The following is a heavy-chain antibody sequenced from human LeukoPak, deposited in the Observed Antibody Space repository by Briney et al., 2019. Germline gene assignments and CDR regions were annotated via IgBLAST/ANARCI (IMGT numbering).Heavy chain of an antibody. CDR2: ISSSSTT. D-gene: IGHD6-19*01. V-gene: IGHV3-48*01. CDR3: ARDNPGYSSGWYGAFDV. CDR1: GFSFNTYG. Sequence: GGSLRLSCAASGFSFNTYGMNWVRQAPGKGLEWVSYISSSSTTYYADSVKGRFTISSDSAKNSLYLQMNSLRVDDTALYYCARDNPGYSSGWYGAFDVWGQGTMVTVSS. J-gene: IGHJ3*01.